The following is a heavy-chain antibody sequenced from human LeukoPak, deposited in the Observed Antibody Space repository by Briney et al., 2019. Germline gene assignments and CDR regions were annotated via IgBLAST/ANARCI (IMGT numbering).Heavy chain of an antibody. CDR3: ARDLMYYDYVWGSYRYDY. V-gene: IGHV4-39*07. D-gene: IGHD3-16*02. Sequence: SETLSLTCSVSGDSIIGYYWGWIRQPPGKGLEWIGSIYYSGSTCYNPSLKSRVTISVDTSKNQFSLKLSSVTAADTAVYYCARDLMYYDYVWGSYRYDYWGQGTLVTVSS. CDR1: GDSIIGYY. J-gene: IGHJ4*02. CDR2: IYYSGST.